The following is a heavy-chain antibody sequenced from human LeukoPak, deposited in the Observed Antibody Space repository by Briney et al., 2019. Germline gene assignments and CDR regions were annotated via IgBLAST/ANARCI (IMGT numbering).Heavy chain of an antibody. CDR1: GFTFSTYR. J-gene: IGHJ4*02. CDR2: ISSSSIYI. V-gene: IGHV3-21*01. D-gene: IGHD6-13*01. Sequence: GGSLRLSCAASGFTFSTYRMNWVRQAPGKGLEWASSISSSSIYIYYADSVKGRFTISRDNAKNSLYLQMNSLRAEDTAVYYCARDSYGSSSSSFDYWGQGTLVTVSS. CDR3: ARDSYGSSSSSFDY.